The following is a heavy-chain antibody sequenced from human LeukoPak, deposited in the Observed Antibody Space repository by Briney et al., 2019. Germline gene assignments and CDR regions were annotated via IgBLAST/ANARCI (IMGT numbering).Heavy chain of an antibody. D-gene: IGHD3-22*01. CDR3: ARGPYSYDSSGAFDI. CDR1: GGSISSSSYY. V-gene: IGHV4-39*07. Sequence: SETLSLTCNVSGGSISSSSYYWGWIRQPPGKGLEWIGSIYYSGSTYYNPSLKSRVTISVDTSKNQFSLKLSPVTAADTAVYFCARGPYSYDSSGAFDIWGQGTMVTVSS. J-gene: IGHJ3*02. CDR2: IYYSGST.